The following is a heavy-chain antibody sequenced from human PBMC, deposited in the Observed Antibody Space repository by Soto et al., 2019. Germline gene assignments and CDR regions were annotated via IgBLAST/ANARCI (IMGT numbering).Heavy chain of an antibody. V-gene: IGHV4-39*01. J-gene: IGHJ4*02. D-gene: IGHD1-1*01. Sequence: SLTCTVSADSSAISDSYWGWLRQPPGKGLQWIVSSSYNGGTFYNPPLKGRVAISVDPSKKHSSLQVTSVSAADTAVYYCARHRIEVVWRGFDYWGQGSPVTVSS. CDR3: ARHRIEVVWRGFDY. CDR1: ADSSAISDSY. CDR2: SSYNGGT.